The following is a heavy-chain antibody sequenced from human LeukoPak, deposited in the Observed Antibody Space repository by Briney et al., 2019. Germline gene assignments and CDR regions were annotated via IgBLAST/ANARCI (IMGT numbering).Heavy chain of an antibody. V-gene: IGHV3-30-3*01. CDR1: GFTFSSHA. D-gene: IGHD2-15*01. J-gene: IGHJ4*02. CDR3: ARDRSGHYSFDY. Sequence: GGSLRLSCAASGFTFSSHAMEWVRQAPGKGLEWVAVISHDGSQKYNADSVKGRVTIPRDNSKNTLYLQMNSLRVEDTAMYYCARDRSGHYSFDYWGQGTLVTVPS. CDR2: ISHDGSQK.